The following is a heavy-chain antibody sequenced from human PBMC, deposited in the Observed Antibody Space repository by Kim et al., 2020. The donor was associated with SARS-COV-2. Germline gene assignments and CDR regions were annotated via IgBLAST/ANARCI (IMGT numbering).Heavy chain of an antibody. CDR1: GFTVSSNY. Sequence: GGSLRLSCAASGFTVSSNYMSWVRQAPGKGLEWVSVIYSGGSTYYADSVKGRFTISRDNSKNTLYLQMNSLRAEDTAVYYCARAIDLPGYYYYGMDVWGQGTTVTVSS. J-gene: IGHJ6*02. V-gene: IGHV3-66*02. CDR3: ARAIDLPGYYYYGMDV. CDR2: IYSGGST.